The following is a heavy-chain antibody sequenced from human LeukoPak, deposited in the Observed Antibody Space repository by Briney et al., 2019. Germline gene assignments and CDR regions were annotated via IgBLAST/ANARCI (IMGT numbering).Heavy chain of an antibody. Sequence: SETLSLTCTVSGGSISSYYWSWIRQPPGKGLEWMGYIYYSGGTNYNPSLKSRVAISVDTSKNQFSLKLSSVTAADTAVYYCARETVWGSYRYHDYWGQGTLVTVSS. CDR2: IYYSGGT. J-gene: IGHJ4*02. V-gene: IGHV4-59*01. CDR1: GGSISSYY. CDR3: ARETVWGSYRYHDY. D-gene: IGHD3-16*02.